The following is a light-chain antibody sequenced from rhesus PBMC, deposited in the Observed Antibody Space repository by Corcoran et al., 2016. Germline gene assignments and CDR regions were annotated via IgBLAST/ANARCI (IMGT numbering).Light chain of an antibody. CDR1: SSDIGGYNY. V-gene: IGLV2-32*01. CDR3: CSYAGSDTFV. CDR2: EVS. Sequence: QAALTQPRSVSGSPGQSVTISCTGTSSDIGGYNYVSWYQQHPGTAPKLMIYEVSKRPSGVSDRFSGSKSGNTASLTISGLQAEDEADYYCCSYAGSDTFVFGSGTKLTAL. J-gene: IGLJ6*01.